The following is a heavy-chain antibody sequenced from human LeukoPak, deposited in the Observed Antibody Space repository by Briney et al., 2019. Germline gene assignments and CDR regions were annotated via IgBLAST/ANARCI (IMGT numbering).Heavy chain of an antibody. CDR1: GFTFSSYG. J-gene: IGHJ3*02. Sequence: HPGGSLRLSCAASGFTFSSYGMHWVRQAPGKGLEWVAVISSDGSNKYYADSVKGRFTISRDISKNTLYLQMNSLRAEDTAVYYCARVIPTEDIAARFHGAFDIWGQGTMVTVSS. CDR2: ISSDGSNK. D-gene: IGHD6-6*01. CDR3: ARVIPTEDIAARFHGAFDI. V-gene: IGHV3-30*03.